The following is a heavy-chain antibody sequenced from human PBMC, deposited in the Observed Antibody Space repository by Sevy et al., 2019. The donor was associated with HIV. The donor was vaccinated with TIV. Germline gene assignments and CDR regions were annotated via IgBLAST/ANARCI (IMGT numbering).Heavy chain of an antibody. V-gene: IGHV4-59*08. CDR2: IFESGNT. D-gene: IGHD3-3*01. CDR1: GDSVSGSS. Sequence: SETLSLFCSVSGDSVSGSSWSWIRHPPGKGLEWIGNIFESGNTNYYPSLKTRATISVDTSKNQFSLQLASVAAADTAVYYCARLNFWTGYYPAMYYFDTWGRGTLVTVSS. CDR3: ARLNFWTGYYPAMYYFDT. J-gene: IGHJ4*01.